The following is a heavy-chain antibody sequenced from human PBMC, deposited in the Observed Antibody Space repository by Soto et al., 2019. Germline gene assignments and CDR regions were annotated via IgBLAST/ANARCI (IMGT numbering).Heavy chain of an antibody. D-gene: IGHD2-15*01. CDR3: AREKGYCSGGGCYFLNYYYYYMEV. J-gene: IGHJ6*03. CDR1: GGTFSSYT. Sequence: GASVKVSCKASGGTFSSYTISWVRQAPGQGLEWMGRIIPILGIANYAQKFQGRVTITADKSTSTAYMELSSLRSEDTAVYYCAREKGYCSGGGCYFLNYYYYYMEVWGKGTPVTVSS. CDR2: IIPILGIA. V-gene: IGHV1-69*04.